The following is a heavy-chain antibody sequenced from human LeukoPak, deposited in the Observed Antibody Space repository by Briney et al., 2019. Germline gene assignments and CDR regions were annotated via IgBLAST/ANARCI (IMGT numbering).Heavy chain of an antibody. CDR2: INPNGGGT. CDR3: ARVRGDVYSYGYYYYYYMDV. CDR1: GYTFTGYY. V-gene: IGHV1-2*02. Sequence: ASVKVSCKASGYTFTGYYMHWVRQAPGQGLEWMGWINPNGGGTNYAQRFQGRVTMTRDTSISTAYMELSRLRSDDTAVYYCARVRGDVYSYGYYYYYYMDVWGKGTTVTISS. D-gene: IGHD5-18*01. J-gene: IGHJ6*03.